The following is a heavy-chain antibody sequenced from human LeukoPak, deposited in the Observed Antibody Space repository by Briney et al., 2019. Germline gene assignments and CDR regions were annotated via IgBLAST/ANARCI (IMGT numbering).Heavy chain of an antibody. CDR2: IYHSGST. CDR1: GGSISSSNW. V-gene: IGHV4-4*02. CDR3: ARIDYGDYVLGAFDI. D-gene: IGHD4-17*01. J-gene: IGHJ3*02. Sequence: DPSGTLSLTCAVSGGSISSSNWWSWVRQPPGKGLEWIGEIYHSGSTNYNPSLKSRVTISVDKSKNQFSLKLSSVTAADTAVYYCARIDYGDYVLGAFDIWGQGTMVTVSS.